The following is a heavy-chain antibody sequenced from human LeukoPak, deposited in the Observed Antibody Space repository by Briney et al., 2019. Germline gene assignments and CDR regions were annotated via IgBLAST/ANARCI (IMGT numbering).Heavy chain of an antibody. CDR3: ARTCSSSSCYMVH. D-gene: IGHD2-2*02. V-gene: IGHV1-18*01. CDR1: GYTFANFG. CDR2: ISVYYGNT. Sequence: GASVKVSCKASGYTFANFGITWVRQAPGQGLEWMGWISVYYGNTNYAQNLQGRVTLTTDTSTSTAYMELRSLRSDDTALYYCARTCSSSSCYMVHWGQGTLVTVSS. J-gene: IGHJ4*02.